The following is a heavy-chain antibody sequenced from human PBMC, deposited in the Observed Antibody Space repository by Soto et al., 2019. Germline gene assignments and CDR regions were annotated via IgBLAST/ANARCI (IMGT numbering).Heavy chain of an antibody. CDR1: GFTFSSYS. CDR2: ISSSSSTI. Sequence: GGSLRLSCAASGFTFSSYSMNWVRQAPGKGLEWVSYISSSSSTIYYADSVKGRFTISRDNAKNSLYLQMNSLRAEDTAVYYCARDLVVVAATPDAFDIWGQGTMFTVSS. V-gene: IGHV3-48*01. J-gene: IGHJ3*02. D-gene: IGHD2-15*01. CDR3: ARDLVVVAATPDAFDI.